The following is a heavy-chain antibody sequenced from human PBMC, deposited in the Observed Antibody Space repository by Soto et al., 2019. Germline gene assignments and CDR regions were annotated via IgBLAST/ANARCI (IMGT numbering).Heavy chain of an antibody. CDR2: ISAYNGNT. CDR3: ARDPPVVAAAFKDV. J-gene: IGHJ6*02. V-gene: IGHV1-18*04. Sequence: HLVQSGTEVKRPGASVKVSCKASGYPFGNYGISWVRQAPGQGLEWMGWISAYNGNTEYAQKVQGRVTLATDTSSNTAYMELRSLRSEDTAVYYCARDPPVVAAAFKDVWGQGTTVIVS. CDR1: GYPFGNYG. D-gene: IGHD6-13*01.